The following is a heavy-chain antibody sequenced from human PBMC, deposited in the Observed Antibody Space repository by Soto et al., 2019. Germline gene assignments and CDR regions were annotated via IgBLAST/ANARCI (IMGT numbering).Heavy chain of an antibody. CDR2: IKPDESEK. CDR3: VRGGSNYAS. D-gene: IGHD4-4*01. J-gene: IGHJ5*02. V-gene: IGHV3-7*01. Sequence: EVHLVESGGGLVQPGGSLRLSCTASGFTFSDSWMTWVRQAPGKGLEWVARIKPDESEKKYADSVKGRFSISRDNAKKSMYLQMDSLRGEDTAVYYCVRGGSNYASWGQGTLVTVSS. CDR1: GFTFSDSW.